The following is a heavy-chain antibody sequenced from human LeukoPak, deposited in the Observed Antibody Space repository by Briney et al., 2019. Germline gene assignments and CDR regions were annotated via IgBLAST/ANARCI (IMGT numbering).Heavy chain of an antibody. CDR2: IKSKADGGTA. CDR1: GFPFSNVW. D-gene: IGHD3-22*01. V-gene: IGHV3-15*01. J-gene: IGHJ4*02. CDR3: TTDWYYYDSSGYYPIF. Sequence: GGSLRLSCAASGFPFSNVWMSWVRQAPGKGLEWVGRIKSKADGGTADYAAPLKGRFTFSRDDSKTTLYLEMKSLKTEDTAVYYGTTDWYYYDSSGYYPIFWGQGTLVTVSS.